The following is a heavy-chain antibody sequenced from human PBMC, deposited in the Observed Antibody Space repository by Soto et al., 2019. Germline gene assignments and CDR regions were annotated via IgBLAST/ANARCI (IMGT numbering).Heavy chain of an antibody. CDR1: GHTFTGHH. CDR3: ALEPTATARFDY. D-gene: IGHD2-21*02. CDR2: IDLDIGDT. Sequence: QVQMVQSGAEVKKPGASVKVSCKASGHTFTGHHMHWVRQAPGQGLEWMGLIDLDIGDTKYAQKFQGRVTSTSDTSITTAYMVLSGLTSDVTAVYCCALEPTATARFDYLGQGTLVTGSS. V-gene: IGHV1-2*02. J-gene: IGHJ4*02.